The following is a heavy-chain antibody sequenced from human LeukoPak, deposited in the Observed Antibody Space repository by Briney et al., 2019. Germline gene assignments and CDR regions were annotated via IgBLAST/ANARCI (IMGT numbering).Heavy chain of an antibody. CDR3: AREELRFLEWKQTDWFDP. V-gene: IGHV4-34*01. D-gene: IGHD3-3*01. CDR1: GGSFSGYY. Sequence: SETLSLTCAVYGGSFSGYYWSWIRQPPGKGLEWIGEINHSGSTNYDPSLKSRVTISVDKSKNQFSPKLSSVTAADTAVYYCAREELRFLEWKQTDWFDPWGQGTLVTVSS. CDR2: INHSGST. J-gene: IGHJ5*02.